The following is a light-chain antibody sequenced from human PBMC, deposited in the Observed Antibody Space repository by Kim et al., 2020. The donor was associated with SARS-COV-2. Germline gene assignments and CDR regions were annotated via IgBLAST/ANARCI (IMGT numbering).Light chain of an antibody. Sequence: SYELTQPPSVSVSPGQTATITCSGDKLGEKYACWYQQKPGQSPVLVISQDSKRPSGIPERFSGSNSGSTATLTISGTQAMDEADYYCQAWDSSTVVFGGGTQLTVL. CDR3: QAWDSSTVV. CDR1: KLGEKY. CDR2: QDS. J-gene: IGLJ2*01. V-gene: IGLV3-1*01.